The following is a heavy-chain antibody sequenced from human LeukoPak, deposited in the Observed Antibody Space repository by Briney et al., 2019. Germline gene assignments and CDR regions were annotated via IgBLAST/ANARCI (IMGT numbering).Heavy chain of an antibody. V-gene: IGHV4-34*01. CDR1: GGSFSGYY. Sequence: SETLSLTCAVYGGSFSGYYWSWIRQPPGKGLEWIGEINHSGSTNYNPSLKSRVTISVDTSKSQFSLKLSSVTAADTAVYYCARGYSNYAPWGQGTLVTVSS. J-gene: IGHJ5*02. CDR3: ARGYSNYAP. CDR2: INHSGST. D-gene: IGHD4-11*01.